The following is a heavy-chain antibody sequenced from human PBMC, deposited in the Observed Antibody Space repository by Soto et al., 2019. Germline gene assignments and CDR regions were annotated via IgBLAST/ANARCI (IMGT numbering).Heavy chain of an antibody. D-gene: IGHD4-17*01. Sequence: QITLKESGPTLVKPTQTLTLTCTFSGFSLRTSGVGVGWIRQPPGKALEWLALIYWDDDKRYSPSLKSRLTITKDTSKNQLLLTMTNMDPVDTATYYWAHSTRNGDYVLWGQGTMVTVSS. V-gene: IGHV2-5*02. CDR3: AHSTRNGDYVL. CDR1: GFSLRTSGVG. CDR2: IYWDDDK. J-gene: IGHJ3*01.